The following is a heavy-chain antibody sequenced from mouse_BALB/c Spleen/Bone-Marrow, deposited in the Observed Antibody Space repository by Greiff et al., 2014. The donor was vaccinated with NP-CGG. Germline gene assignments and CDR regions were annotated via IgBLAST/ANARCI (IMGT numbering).Heavy chain of an antibody. J-gene: IGHJ3*01. CDR2: ISSGGSYT. Sequence: EVKLVESGGELVKPGGSLKLSCTASGFTFSSYGMYWVRQTPDKRLEWVATISSGGSYTYYPDSVKGRFTISRDKSKNTLYLQTSILKSEDTAMYYCARHRGRSNEFAYWGQGTLVTVSA. CDR3: ARHRGRSNEFAY. CDR1: GFTFSSYG. V-gene: IGHV5-6*01.